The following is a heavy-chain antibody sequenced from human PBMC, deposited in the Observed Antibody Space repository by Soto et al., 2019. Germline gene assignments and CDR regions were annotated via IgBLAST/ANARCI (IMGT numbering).Heavy chain of an antibody. J-gene: IGHJ4*02. V-gene: IGHV5-51*01. Sequence: GESLKISCKGSGYSFTSYWIGWVRQMPGKGLEWMGIIYPGDSDSSYSPSFQGQVTISADKSINTAYLHWSSLKASDTAIYYCAKHEGYCSTTTCSNFDYWGQGTLVTVSS. CDR2: IYPGDSDS. D-gene: IGHD2-2*01. CDR3: AKHEGYCSTTTCSNFDY. CDR1: GYSFTSYW.